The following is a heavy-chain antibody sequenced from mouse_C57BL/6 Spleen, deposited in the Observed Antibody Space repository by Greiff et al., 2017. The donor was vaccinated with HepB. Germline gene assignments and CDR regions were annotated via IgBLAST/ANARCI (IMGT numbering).Heavy chain of an antibody. CDR3: AREDGNYVAY. CDR1: GYTFTSYW. Sequence: QVQLQQPGAELVRPGSSVKLSCKASGYTFTSYWMHWVKQRPIQGLEWIGNIDPSDSETHYNQKFKDKAKLTVDKSSSTAYMQLSSLTSEDSAVYYCAREDGNYVAYWGQGTLVTVSA. J-gene: IGHJ3*01. D-gene: IGHD2-1*01. V-gene: IGHV1-52*01. CDR2: IDPSDSET.